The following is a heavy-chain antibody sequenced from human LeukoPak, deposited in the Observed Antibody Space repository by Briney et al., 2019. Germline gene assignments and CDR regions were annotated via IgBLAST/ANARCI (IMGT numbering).Heavy chain of an antibody. V-gene: IGHV3-15*01. Sequence: PGGSLRLSCAVSGLTVGNAWMSWVRQAPGKGLEWVGRIKSNSAGGATDFAAPVKGRFAMSRDNSKNILFLQMNSLESEDTGMYYCTTDKFSSGWYGGFDSWGQGTLVTVSS. J-gene: IGHJ4*02. CDR1: GLTVGNAW. CDR3: TTDKFSSGWYGGFDS. D-gene: IGHD6-19*01. CDR2: IKSNSAGGAT.